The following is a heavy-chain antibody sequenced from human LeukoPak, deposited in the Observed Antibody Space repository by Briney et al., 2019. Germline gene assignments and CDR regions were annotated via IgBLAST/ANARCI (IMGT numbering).Heavy chain of an antibody. CDR2: INHSGST. CDR1: GGSLGGYY. CDR3: ARSSSSTFDP. Sequence: TSETLSLTCAVYGGSLGGYYWSWIRQPPGKGLEWIGEINHSGSTNYNPSLKSRVTISVDTSKNQFSLKLSSVTAADTAIYYCARSSSSTFDPWGRGTLVTVSS. V-gene: IGHV4-34*01. D-gene: IGHD6-19*01. J-gene: IGHJ5*02.